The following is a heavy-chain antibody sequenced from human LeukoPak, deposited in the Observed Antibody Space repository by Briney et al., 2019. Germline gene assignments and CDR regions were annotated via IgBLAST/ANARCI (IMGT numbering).Heavy chain of an antibody. Sequence: PGGSLRLSCAASGFTFSSYAMSWVRQAPGKGLEWISYINHKSTTIYDADSVKGRFTISRDSAKNSLFLQMNGLTEEDTAVYYCARVRAVAGGFDNWGQGTLVTVSS. J-gene: IGHJ4*02. D-gene: IGHD6-19*01. CDR2: INHKSTTI. V-gene: IGHV3-48*02. CDR1: GFTFSSYA. CDR3: ARVRAVAGGFDN.